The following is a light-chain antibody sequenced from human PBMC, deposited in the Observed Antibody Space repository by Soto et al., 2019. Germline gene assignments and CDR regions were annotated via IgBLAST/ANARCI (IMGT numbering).Light chain of an antibody. V-gene: IGKV1-5*03. J-gene: IGKJ4*01. CDR2: TAS. CDR3: QQRSNWPLT. Sequence: DIEITHSPSTVSASGGDRFTITCRASQSISSRLAWYQQKPGKAPQVLIYTASSLQSGVPSRFSGSGSGTDFTLTISSLEPEDFAVYYCQQRSNWPLTFGGGTKVDIK. CDR1: QSISSR.